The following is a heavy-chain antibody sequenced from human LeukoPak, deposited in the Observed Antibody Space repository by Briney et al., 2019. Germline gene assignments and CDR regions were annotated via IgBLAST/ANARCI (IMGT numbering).Heavy chain of an antibody. Sequence: GGSLRLSCAASGFTFSSYAMHWVRQAPGKGLVWVSRINSDGSSTTYADSVKGRFTISRDNAKNTLYLQMNSLRADDTAVYYCAKGGTTVVDYWGQGTLVTVSS. V-gene: IGHV3-74*03. CDR3: AKGGTTVVDY. D-gene: IGHD4-23*01. CDR2: INSDGSST. CDR1: GFTFSSYA. J-gene: IGHJ4*02.